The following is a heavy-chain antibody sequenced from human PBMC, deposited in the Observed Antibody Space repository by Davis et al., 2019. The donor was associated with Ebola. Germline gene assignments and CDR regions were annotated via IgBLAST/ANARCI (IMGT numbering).Heavy chain of an antibody. CDR2: ISRSSSYI. CDR1: GFTFSSYS. V-gene: IGHV3-21*04. D-gene: IGHD6-19*01. Sequence: GGSLRLSCAASGFTFSSYSMNWVRQAPGKGLEWVSSISRSSSYIYSANSVKGRFIISRDNSKNTLYLQLNNLRTEDTAVYYCATPQPPLYSSCWVYWGQGTLVTVSS. CDR3: ATPQPPLYSSCWVY. J-gene: IGHJ4*02.